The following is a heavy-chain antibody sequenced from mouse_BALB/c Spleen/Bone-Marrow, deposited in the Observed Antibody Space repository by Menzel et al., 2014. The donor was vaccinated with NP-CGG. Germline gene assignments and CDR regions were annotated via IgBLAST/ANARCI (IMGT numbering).Heavy chain of an antibody. V-gene: IGHV6-6*02. Sequence: EVPLVESGGGLVQPGGSMKLSCVASGFTFSNYWMNWVRQSPEKGLEWIAEIRLKSNNYATQYAESVKGRFAISRDDSKSSVYLQMNNLRAEDSGIYYCVTYFDYWGQGTTLTVSS. CDR1: GFTFSNYW. D-gene: IGHD2-1*01. J-gene: IGHJ2*01. CDR2: IRLKSNNYAT. CDR3: VTYFDY.